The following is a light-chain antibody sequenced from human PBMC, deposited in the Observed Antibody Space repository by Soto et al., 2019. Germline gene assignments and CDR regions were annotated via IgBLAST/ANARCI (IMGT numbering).Light chain of an antibody. J-gene: IGKJ1*01. CDR3: QRYGSSGT. CDR1: QSVSNNY. V-gene: IGKV3-20*01. CDR2: AAS. Sequence: EIVLPQSRGTLSLSPGERATLPSRASQSVSNNYLAWYQQTPGPAPRLLISAASNGATGLPDRFSGSGSGTDFTLTISRLEPEVFAVYYCQRYGSSGTFGQGTKVDIK.